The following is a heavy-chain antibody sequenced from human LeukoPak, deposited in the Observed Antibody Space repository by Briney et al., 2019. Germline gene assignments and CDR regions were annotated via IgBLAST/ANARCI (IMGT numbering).Heavy chain of an antibody. CDR3: ARGPFYDSSGYFDY. J-gene: IGHJ4*02. CDR2: ISYDGSNK. V-gene: IGHV3-30-3*01. D-gene: IGHD3-22*01. CDR1: GFTFSSYA. Sequence: GGSLRLSCAASGFTFSSYAMHWVRQAPGKGLEWVAVISYDGSNKYYADSVKGRFTISRDNSKNTLYLQMNSLRAEDTAVYYCARGPFYDSSGYFDYWGQGALVTVSS.